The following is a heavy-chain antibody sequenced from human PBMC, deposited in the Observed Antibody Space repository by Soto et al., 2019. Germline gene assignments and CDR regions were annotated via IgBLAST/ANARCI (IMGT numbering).Heavy chain of an antibody. CDR3: ARFGGYCSGGSCLVHYYYYMDV. J-gene: IGHJ6*03. Sequence: GGSLRLSCAASGFTFSSYSMNWVRQAPGKGLEWVSSISSSSSYIYYADSVKGRFTISRDNAKNSLYLQMNSLRAEDTAVYYCARFGGYCSGGSCLVHYYYYMDVWGKGTTVTVSS. D-gene: IGHD2-15*01. V-gene: IGHV3-21*01. CDR1: GFTFSSYS. CDR2: ISSSSSYI.